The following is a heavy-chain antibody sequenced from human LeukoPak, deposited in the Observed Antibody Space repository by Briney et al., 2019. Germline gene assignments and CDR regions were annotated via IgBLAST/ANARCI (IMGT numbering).Heavy chain of an antibody. Sequence: GGSLRLSCAASGFTFSSSSMNWVRQAPGKGLEWLSSITSSSYIYYADSVKGRFTVSRDNAKNSLYLQMNSLRAEDTAVYYCARDREGFCNYGSCYQYFFDIWGQGTLVTASS. J-gene: IGHJ4*02. D-gene: IGHD2-15*01. CDR3: ARDREGFCNYGSCYQYFFDI. V-gene: IGHV3-21*01. CDR2: ITSSSYI. CDR1: GFTFSSSS.